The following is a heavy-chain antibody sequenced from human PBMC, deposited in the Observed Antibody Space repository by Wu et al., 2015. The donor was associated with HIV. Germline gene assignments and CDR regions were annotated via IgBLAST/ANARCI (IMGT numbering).Heavy chain of an antibody. CDR2: INPNSGGT. V-gene: IGHV1-2*02. CDR1: GYTFTGYY. D-gene: IGHD6-19*01. Sequence: QVQLVQSGAEVKKPGASVKVSCKASGYTFTGYYMHWVRQAPGQGLEWMGWINPNSGGTNYAQKFQGRVTMTRDTSISTAYMELSRLRSDDTAVYYCARDRMSSRFYYYYYMDVWGKGTTVTVSS. J-gene: IGHJ6*03. CDR3: ARDRMSSRFYYYYYMDV.